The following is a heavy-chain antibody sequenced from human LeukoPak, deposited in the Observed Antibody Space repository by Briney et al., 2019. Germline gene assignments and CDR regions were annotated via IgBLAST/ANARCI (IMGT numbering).Heavy chain of an antibody. V-gene: IGHV3-48*01. CDR1: GFTFSSYS. CDR3: ARGSTMGATDAFDL. CDR2: ISSSSSTI. J-gene: IGHJ3*01. Sequence: GGSLRLSCAACGFTFSSYSMNWVRQAPGKGLEGVSYISSSSSTIYYADSVKGRFTISRDNAKNSLYVQMSSLRAEDTAVYYCARGSTMGATDAFDLWGQGTMVTVSS. D-gene: IGHD1-26*01.